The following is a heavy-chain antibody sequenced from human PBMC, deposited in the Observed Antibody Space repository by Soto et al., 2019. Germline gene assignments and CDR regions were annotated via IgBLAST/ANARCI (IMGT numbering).Heavy chain of an antibody. CDR3: ARDPSGWGLDC. J-gene: IGHJ4*02. CDR2: IGTAGDT. CDR1: GFTFSTYD. Sequence: GGSLRLSCAASGFTFSTYDMHWVRQVAGKGLEWVSAIGTAGDTYYSGSVKGRFTISRENAKSSLYLQMNSLRAEDTAVYYCARDPSGWGLDCWGQGTLVTVSS. D-gene: IGHD6-19*01. V-gene: IGHV3-13*01.